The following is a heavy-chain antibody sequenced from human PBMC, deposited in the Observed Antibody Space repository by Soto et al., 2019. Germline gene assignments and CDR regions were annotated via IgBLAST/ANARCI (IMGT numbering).Heavy chain of an antibody. CDR3: ARGNVLYDYIWGSYRTLDY. V-gene: IGHV1-3*01. D-gene: IGHD3-16*02. CDR2: INAGNGNT. CDR1: GYTFTSYA. J-gene: IGHJ4*02. Sequence: ASVKVSCKASGYTFTSYAMHWVRQAPGQRLEWMGWINAGNGNTKYSQKFQGRVTITRDTSASTAYMELSSLRSEDTAVYYCARGNVLYDYIWGSYRTLDYWGQGTLVTSPQ.